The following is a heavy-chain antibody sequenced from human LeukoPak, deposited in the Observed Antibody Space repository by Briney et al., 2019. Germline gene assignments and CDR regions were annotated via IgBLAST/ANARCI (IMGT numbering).Heavy chain of an antibody. CDR3: AKEGGYYYDSSGYPFDY. CDR1: GFTFSSYG. CDR2: ISYDGSNK. V-gene: IGHV3-30*18. Sequence: GGSLRLSCAASGFTFSSYGMHWVRQAPGKGLEWVAVISYDGSNKYYADSVKGRFTISRDNSKNTLYLQMNSLRAEDTAVYYCAKEGGYYYDSSGYPFDYWGQGTLVTVSS. D-gene: IGHD3-22*01. J-gene: IGHJ4*02.